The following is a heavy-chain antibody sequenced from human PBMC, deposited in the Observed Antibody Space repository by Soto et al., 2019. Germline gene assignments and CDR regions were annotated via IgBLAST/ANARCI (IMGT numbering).Heavy chain of an antibody. CDR3: ARVRGYCSSTSFLNFDY. CDR1: GGSINSYY. J-gene: IGHJ4*02. Sequence: QVQLQESGPGLVKPSETLSLTCSVSGGSINSYYWSWIRQSPGKGLEWIGFIYYSGNTNYNPSLKSRVTMSVDSSKNQFSLKWSSVTAADTAVYYCARVRGYCSSTSFLNFDYWGQGTLVTVSS. V-gene: IGHV4-59*01. CDR2: IYYSGNT. D-gene: IGHD2-2*01.